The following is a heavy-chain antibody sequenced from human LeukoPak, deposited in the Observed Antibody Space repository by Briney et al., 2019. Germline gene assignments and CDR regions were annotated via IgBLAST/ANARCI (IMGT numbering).Heavy chain of an antibody. CDR3: ARGSCMFPRLGWFDP. CDR1: GGSFSGYY. D-gene: IGHD3-10*02. V-gene: IGHV4-34*01. J-gene: IGHJ5*02. CDR2: INHSGST. Sequence: PSETLSLTCAVYGGSFSGYYWSWIRQPPGKGLEWIGEINHSGSTNYNPSLKSRVTISVDTSKNQFSLKLSSVTAADTAVYYCARGSCMFPRLGWFDPWGQGTLVTVSS.